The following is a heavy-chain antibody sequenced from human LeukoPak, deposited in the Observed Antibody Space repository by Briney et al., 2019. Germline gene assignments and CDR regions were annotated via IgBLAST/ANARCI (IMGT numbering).Heavy chain of an antibody. Sequence: PGGSLRLSCAASGFTFSSYWMHWVRQAPGKGLVWVSRSNTDGSATSYADSVKGRFTISRDNAKNTLYLQMNGLRPEDTAVYYCARGGGYYYYDSAFDYWGQGTLVTVSS. CDR1: GFTFSSYW. J-gene: IGHJ4*02. CDR2: SNTDGSAT. D-gene: IGHD3-22*01. V-gene: IGHV3-74*01. CDR3: ARGGGYYYYDSAFDY.